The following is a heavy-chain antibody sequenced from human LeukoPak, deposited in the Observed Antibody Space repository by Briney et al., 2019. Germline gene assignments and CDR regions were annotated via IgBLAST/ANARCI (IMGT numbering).Heavy chain of an antibody. CDR2: ISGSGGST. Sequence: GGSLRLSCAASGFTFSSYAMGWVRQAPGKGLEWVSPISGSGGSTYYADSVKGRFTISRDNSKNTLYLQMNSLRAEDTAVYYCAKAVPAVPIYFDYWGQGTLVTVSS. V-gene: IGHV3-23*01. J-gene: IGHJ4*02. D-gene: IGHD2-2*01. CDR3: AKAVPAVPIYFDY. CDR1: GFTFSSYA.